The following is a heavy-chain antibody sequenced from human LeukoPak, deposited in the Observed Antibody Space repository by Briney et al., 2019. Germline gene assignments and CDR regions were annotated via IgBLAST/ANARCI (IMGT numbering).Heavy chain of an antibody. CDR2: ISSSGTTI. CDR1: GFTFTDYY. Sequence: PWGSLRLSCAASGFTFTDYYMTWIRQAPGERLEWVSYISSSGTTIYYADSVKGRFTISRDNAKNSLYLQMNSLRAEDTAVYYCARDPTQWLRYGYFDYWGQGTLVTVSS. D-gene: IGHD5-12*01. V-gene: IGHV3-11*04. J-gene: IGHJ4*02. CDR3: ARDPTQWLRYGYFDY.